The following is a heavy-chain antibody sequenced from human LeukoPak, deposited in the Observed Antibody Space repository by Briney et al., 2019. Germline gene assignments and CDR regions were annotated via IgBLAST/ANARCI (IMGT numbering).Heavy chain of an antibody. CDR2: INHSGST. D-gene: IGHD2-15*01. J-gene: IGHJ6*02. V-gene: IGHV4-34*01. CDR3: AREDIVVVVAATVPYGMDV. CDR1: GGSFSGYY. Sequence: SETLSLTCALYGGSFSGYYWGGIRQPPGKGRGWSGEINHSGSTNYHPSLKSRVTKSVDTSKHQFALKLSSVAAADTAVYYCAREDIVVVVAATVPYGMDVWGQGTTVTVSS.